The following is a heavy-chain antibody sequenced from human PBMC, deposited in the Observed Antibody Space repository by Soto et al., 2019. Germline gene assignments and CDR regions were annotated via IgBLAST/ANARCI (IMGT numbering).Heavy chain of an antibody. V-gene: IGHV4-31*03. Sequence: QVQLQQSGPGLVKASQTLSLTCTVSGGSIINSGYYWNWIRQHPGKGLEWVGYIYYSGATSYNPSLESRLTISVDTSKSRFSLNLSSVTAADTAVYYCARDRGGENYYYGMDVWGQGTTVTVSS. J-gene: IGHJ6*02. CDR1: GGSIINSGYY. CDR2: IYYSGAT. D-gene: IGHD3-16*01. CDR3: ARDRGGENYYYGMDV.